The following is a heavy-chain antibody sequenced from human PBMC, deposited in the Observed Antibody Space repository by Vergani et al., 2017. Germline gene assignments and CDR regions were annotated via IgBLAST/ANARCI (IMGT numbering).Heavy chain of an antibody. J-gene: IGHJ5*02. CDR2: MYHSGST. CDR1: GDSISSGVYY. D-gene: IGHD6-25*01. Sequence: QVQLQESGPGLVKPSQTLSLTCSVSGDSISSGVYYWNWIRQHPGKGLEWIGYMYHSGSTNYNPSLETRVTISGDTSKNQFSLKLSSVTAADTAVYYCARDRRGFPNWIDPWGQGTLVTVSS. CDR3: ARDRRGFPNWIDP. V-gene: IGHV4-30-4*01.